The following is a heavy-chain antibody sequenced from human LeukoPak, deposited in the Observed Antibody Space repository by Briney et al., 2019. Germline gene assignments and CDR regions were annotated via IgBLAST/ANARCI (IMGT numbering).Heavy chain of an antibody. J-gene: IGHJ3*02. D-gene: IGHD1-26*01. CDR3: ARDQGIVGARDAFDI. V-gene: IGHV1-18*01. CDR1: GYTFTSYG. CDR2: ISPYNGNT. Sequence: ASVKVSCKASGYTFTSYGISWVRQAPGQGLEWMGWISPYNGNTHYAQKLQGRVTMTTDTSTNTAYMELRSLRSDDTAVYYCARDQGIVGARDAFDIWGQGTMVTVSS.